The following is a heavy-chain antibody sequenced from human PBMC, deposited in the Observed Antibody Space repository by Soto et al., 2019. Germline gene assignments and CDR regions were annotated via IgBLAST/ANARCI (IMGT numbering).Heavy chain of an antibody. Sequence: ASVKVSCKASGGTFSSYAISWVRQAPGQGLEWMGGIIPIFGTANYAQKFQGRVTITADESTSTAYMELSSLGSEDTAVYYCGGGIAAVGTFNYYHSSGMDVGARETTVTVSS. CDR1: GGTFSSYA. J-gene: IGHJ6*02. CDR3: GGGIAAVGTFNYYHSSGMDV. D-gene: IGHD6-13*01. CDR2: IIPIFGTA. V-gene: IGHV1-69*13.